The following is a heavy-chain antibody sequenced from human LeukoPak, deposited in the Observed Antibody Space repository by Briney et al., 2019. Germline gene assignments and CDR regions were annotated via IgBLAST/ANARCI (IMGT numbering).Heavy chain of an antibody. CDR3: ARGGYYGSGSENDY. J-gene: IGHJ4*02. V-gene: IGHV4-4*02. D-gene: IGHD3-10*01. CDR2: IYYSGST. CDR1: GGSISSSNW. Sequence: SETLSLTCAVSGGSISSSNWWSWVRQPPGKGLEWIGYIYYSGSTNYNPSLKSRVTISVDTSKNQFSLKLSSVTAADTAVYYCARGGYYGSGSENDYWGQGTLVTVSS.